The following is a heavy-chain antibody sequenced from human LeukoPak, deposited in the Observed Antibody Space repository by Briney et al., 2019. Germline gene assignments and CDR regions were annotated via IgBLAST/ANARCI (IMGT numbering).Heavy chain of an antibody. CDR3: ARDLDRYYFDY. V-gene: IGHV3-11*04. CDR2: ISNPSSTI. CDR1: GFIFSDYY. Sequence: GGSLRLSCDASGFIFSDYYMSWIRQAPGKGLEWISSISNPSSTIYYADSVKGRFTISRDNAKNTLYLQMNSLRAEDTAVYYCARDLDRYYFDYWGQGTLVTVSS. J-gene: IGHJ4*02.